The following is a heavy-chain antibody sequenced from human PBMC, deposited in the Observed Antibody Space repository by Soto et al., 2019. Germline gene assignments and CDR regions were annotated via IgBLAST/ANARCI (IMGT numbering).Heavy chain of an antibody. J-gene: IGHJ4*02. Sequence: QVRLVQSGAEVKKPGASVKVSCKTYGYDFTNYGINWVRQAPGQGLEWMGWISAYNGNIVYAQNFRGRAPLTTDTSTGSAYMELRSLRSDDTAVYYCARGHYILTGCKFTFWGQGTLVTVSS. D-gene: IGHD3-9*01. CDR1: GYDFTNYG. CDR2: ISAYNGNI. V-gene: IGHV1-18*01. CDR3: ARGHYILTGCKFTF.